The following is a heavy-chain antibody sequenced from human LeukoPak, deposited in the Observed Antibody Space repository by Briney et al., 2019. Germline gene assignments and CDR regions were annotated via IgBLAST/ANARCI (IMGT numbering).Heavy chain of an antibody. CDR3: ARGSGWFTY. D-gene: IGHD6-19*01. CDR1: GGSIGTYY. V-gene: IGHV4-59*01. J-gene: IGHJ4*02. Sequence: LETLSLTCTVSGGSIGTYYWSWIRQSPGKGLEWIGNIFYTGRTNYNPSLKSRVTILVDTSKNQFSLKLSSVTAADTAVYYCARGSGWFTYWGQGTLVTVSS. CDR2: IFYTGRT.